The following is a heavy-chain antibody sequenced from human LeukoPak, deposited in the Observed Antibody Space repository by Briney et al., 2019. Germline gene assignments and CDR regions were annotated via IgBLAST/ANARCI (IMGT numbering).Heavy chain of an antibody. CDR3: ARSEGPNYCSGGSCYSGGRNDFDY. J-gene: IGHJ4*02. D-gene: IGHD2-15*01. CDR2: INHSGST. CDR1: GGSFSSYY. V-gene: IGHV4-34*01. Sequence: SETLSLTCAVYGGSFSSYYWSWIRQPPGKGLEWIGEINHSGSTNYNPSLKSRVTISVDTSKNQFSLKLSSVTAADTAVYYCARSEGPNYCSGGSCYSGGRNDFDYWGQGTLVTVSS.